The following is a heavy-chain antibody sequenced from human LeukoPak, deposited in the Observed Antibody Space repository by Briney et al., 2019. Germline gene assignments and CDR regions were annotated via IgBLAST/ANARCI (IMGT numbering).Heavy chain of an antibody. CDR3: ARVGDVGPFDY. Sequence: GGSLRLSCAASGFTFSSYAMHWVRQAPGKGLEYVSAMSSNGGTTDYANSVKGRFTISRDNSKNTLCLQMGSLRAEDMAVYYCARVGDVGPFDYWGQGTLVTVSS. CDR2: MSSNGGTT. CDR1: GFTFSSYA. V-gene: IGHV3-64*01. J-gene: IGHJ4*02. D-gene: IGHD1-26*01.